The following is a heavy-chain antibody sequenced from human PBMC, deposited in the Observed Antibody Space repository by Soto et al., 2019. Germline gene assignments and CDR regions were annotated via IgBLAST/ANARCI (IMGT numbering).Heavy chain of an antibody. D-gene: IGHD1-26*01. V-gene: IGHV1-2*02. CDR3: ARIGRNYYYYGMDV. CDR2: INPNSGGT. J-gene: IGHJ6*02. Sequence: ASVKVSCKASGYTFTGYYMHWVLQAPGQGLEWMGWINPNSGGTNYAQKFQGRVTMTRDTSISTAYMELSRLRSDDTAVYYCARIGRNYYYYGMDVWGQGTTVTVSS. CDR1: GYTFTGYY.